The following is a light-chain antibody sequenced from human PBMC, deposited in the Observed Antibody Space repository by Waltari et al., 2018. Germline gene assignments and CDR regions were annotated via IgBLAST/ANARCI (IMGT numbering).Light chain of an antibody. J-gene: IGLJ2*01. CDR3: QLWESGSCRVV. CDR2: YDS. CDR1: SIGSRS. Sequence: SYVLTQPPSVSVAPGKAARITCGGNSIGSRSVHWYQQKPGQAPVLVIYYDSDRPSGIPERISGSKSGNSATLTISRVEAGDEAAYYCQLWESGSCRVVFGGGTKLTVL. V-gene: IGLV3-21*01.